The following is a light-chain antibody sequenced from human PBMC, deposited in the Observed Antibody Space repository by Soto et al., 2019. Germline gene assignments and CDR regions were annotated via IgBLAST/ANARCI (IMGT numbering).Light chain of an antibody. V-gene: IGKV1-12*02. CDR1: QVINNW. Sequence: DIQMTQSPSSVSASVGDRVTITCRASQVINNWLAWYQQKPGKATNLLIYAASTLQSGVPSRFSGRGSGTDFTLTISSLQPEDFATYYCQQANSFPFTFGPGTKVDIK. CDR3: QQANSFPFT. J-gene: IGKJ3*01. CDR2: AAS.